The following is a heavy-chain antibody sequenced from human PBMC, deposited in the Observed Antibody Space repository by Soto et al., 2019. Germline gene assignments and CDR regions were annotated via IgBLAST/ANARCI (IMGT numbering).Heavy chain of an antibody. Sequence: GASVKVSCKASGYTFTSYGISWVRQAPGQGLEWMGWISAYNANTNYAQKLQGRVTMTTDTSTSTSYMELRSLRSDDTAVYFSARDRLGATGDYWGQGTLVTVS. J-gene: IGHJ4*02. CDR3: ARDRLGATGDY. CDR2: ISAYNANT. V-gene: IGHV1-18*01. D-gene: IGHD1-26*01. CDR1: GYTFTSYG.